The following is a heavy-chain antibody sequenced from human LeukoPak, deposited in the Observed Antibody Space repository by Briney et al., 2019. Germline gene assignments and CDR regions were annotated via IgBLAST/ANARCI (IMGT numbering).Heavy chain of an antibody. CDR3: AREIGPIQLHLWGSAFDY. V-gene: IGHV1-46*01. D-gene: IGHD5-18*01. CDR2: INPSGGSR. J-gene: IGHJ4*02. CDR1: GYTFSNYY. Sequence: ASVKVSCKASGYTFSNYYVHWVRQAPGQGLEWMGIINPSGGSRSYAQKFQGRLTVTRDTSTSTVYMELSSLRSEDTAVYYCAREIGPIQLHLWGSAFDYWGQGTLVTVSS.